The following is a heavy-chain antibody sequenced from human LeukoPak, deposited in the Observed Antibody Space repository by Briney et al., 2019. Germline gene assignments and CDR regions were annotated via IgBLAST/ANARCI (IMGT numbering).Heavy chain of an antibody. Sequence: GGSLRLSCAASGFTFSNYAMSWVRQAPGKGLEWVSGITPDAGRTYYADSVKGRFTISRDNSKNTLYLQMNSLRAEGTAVYYCARARSSYGYGDAFDIWGQGTMVTVSS. CDR1: GFTFSNYA. D-gene: IGHD5-18*01. J-gene: IGHJ3*02. CDR2: ITPDAGRT. CDR3: ARARSSYGYGDAFDI. V-gene: IGHV3-23*01.